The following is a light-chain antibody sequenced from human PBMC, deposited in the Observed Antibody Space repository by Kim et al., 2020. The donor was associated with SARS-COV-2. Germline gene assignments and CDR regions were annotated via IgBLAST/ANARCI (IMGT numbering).Light chain of an antibody. Sequence: RRTATLTCTGNSNNVRNQGAAWLQQHQGHPPKLRSYRNNNRPSGISERLSASRSGNTASLTITGLQPEDEADYYCSAWDSSLSAWVFGGGTQLTVL. CDR2: RNN. V-gene: IGLV10-54*01. CDR3: SAWDSSLSAWV. CDR1: SNNVRNQG. J-gene: IGLJ3*02.